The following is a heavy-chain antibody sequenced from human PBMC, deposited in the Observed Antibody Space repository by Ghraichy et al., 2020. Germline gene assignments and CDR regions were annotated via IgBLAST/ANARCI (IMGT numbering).Heavy chain of an antibody. CDR1: GFTFSSYA. CDR2: ISGSGGST. D-gene: IGHD6-19*01. J-gene: IGHJ3*02. V-gene: IGHV3-23*01. Sequence: GGSLRLSCAASGFTFSSYAMSWVRQAPGKGLEWVSAISGSGGSTYYADSVKGRFTISRDNSKNTLYLQMNSLRAEDTAVYYCAKGSGYSSGWYPGSDAFDIWGQGTMVTVSS. CDR3: AKGSGYSSGWYPGSDAFDI.